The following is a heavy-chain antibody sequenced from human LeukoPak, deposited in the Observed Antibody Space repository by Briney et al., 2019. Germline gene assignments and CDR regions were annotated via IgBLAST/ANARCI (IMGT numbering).Heavy chain of an antibody. J-gene: IGHJ4*02. CDR1: GFTFDDYG. D-gene: IGHD3-16*01. CDR3: AKAPRGNDDYFDY. CDR2: ISWNSGSI. Sequence: GGSLRLSCAASGFTFDDYGMHWVRQAPGKGLEWVSGISWNSGSIGYADSVEGRFTISRDNAKNSLYLQMNSLRAEDTALYYCAKAPRGNDDYFDYWGQRTLVTVSS. V-gene: IGHV3-9*01.